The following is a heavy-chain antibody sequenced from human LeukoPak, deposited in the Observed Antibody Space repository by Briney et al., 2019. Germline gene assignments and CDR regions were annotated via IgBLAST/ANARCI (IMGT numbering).Heavy chain of an antibody. CDR3: TRGGSAPYALDI. V-gene: IGHV4-4*02. Sequence: PSGTLSLTCAVSGGAITTDNWWTWVRQPPGKGLEWIGDIYHSGSTNSNPSLRSRVTISVDTSKKQFSLKLTSVTAADTAVYYCTRGGSAPYALDIWGQGTMVTVS. J-gene: IGHJ3*02. CDR1: GGAITTDNW. CDR2: IYHSGST.